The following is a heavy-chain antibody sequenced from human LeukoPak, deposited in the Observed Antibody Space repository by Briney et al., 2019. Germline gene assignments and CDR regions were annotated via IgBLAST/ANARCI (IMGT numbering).Heavy chain of an antibody. V-gene: IGHV3-33*01. CDR1: GFTFSSYG. D-gene: IGHD1-26*01. J-gene: IGHJ4*02. CDR3: ARDGIVGSPLFKFDY. Sequence: GGSLRLSCAASGFTFSSYGMHWVRQAPGKGLEWVAVIWYDGSNKYYADSVKGRFTISRDNSKNTLYLQMNSLRAEDTAVYYCARDGIVGSPLFKFDYWGQGTLVTVSS. CDR2: IWYDGSNK.